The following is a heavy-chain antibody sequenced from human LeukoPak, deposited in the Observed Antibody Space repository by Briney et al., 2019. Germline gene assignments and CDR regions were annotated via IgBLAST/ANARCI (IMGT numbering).Heavy chain of an antibody. V-gene: IGHV1-69*05. CDR3: ARDGLTVGANDY. J-gene: IGHJ4*02. CDR1: GGTFSSYA. Sequence: SVKVSCKASGGTFSSYAISWVRQAPGQGLEWMGGIIPIFGTANYAQKFQGRVTITTDESTSTAYMELSSLRSEDTAVYYCARDGLTVGANDYWGQGTLVTVSS. D-gene: IGHD1-26*01. CDR2: IIPIFGTA.